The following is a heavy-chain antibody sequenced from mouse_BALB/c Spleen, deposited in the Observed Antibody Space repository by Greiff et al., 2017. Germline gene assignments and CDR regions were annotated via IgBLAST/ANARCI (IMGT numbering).Heavy chain of an antibody. V-gene: IGHV1-5*01. CDR1: GYSFTSYW. CDR2: IYPGNSDT. Sequence: VQLQQSGTVLARPGASVKMSCKASGYSFTSYWMHWVKQRPGQGLEWIGAIYPGNSDTSYNQKFKGKAKLTAVTSASTAYMELSSLTNEDSAVYYCTEAYYYGSSWFAYWGQGTLVTVSA. J-gene: IGHJ3*01. D-gene: IGHD1-1*01. CDR3: TEAYYYGSSWFAY.